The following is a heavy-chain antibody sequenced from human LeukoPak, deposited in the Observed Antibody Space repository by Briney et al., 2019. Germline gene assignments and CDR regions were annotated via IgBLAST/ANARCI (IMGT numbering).Heavy chain of an antibody. CDR3: ARDHEHPYYYFDY. CDR1: GFTFSSYS. Sequence: GGSLRLSCAASGFTFSSYSLNWVRQAPGKGLEWVANIKQDGSEKYYVDSVKGRFTISRDNAKNSLYLQMNSLRAEDTAVYYCARDHEHPYYYFDYWGQGTLVTVSS. D-gene: IGHD2-21*01. J-gene: IGHJ4*02. V-gene: IGHV3-7*01. CDR2: IKQDGSEK.